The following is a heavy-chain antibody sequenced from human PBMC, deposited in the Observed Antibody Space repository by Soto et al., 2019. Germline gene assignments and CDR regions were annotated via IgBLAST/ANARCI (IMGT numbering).Heavy chain of an antibody. Sequence: ASVKVSCRASGYTFTSYGISWVRQAPGQGLEWMGWISASNRNTKYAQKLQGRVTMTTDTSTSTAYMELSSLRSDDTAVYYCARVITIFGVAETNCFDPWGQGTLVTVSS. D-gene: IGHD3-3*01. V-gene: IGHV1-18*01. CDR2: ISASNRNT. CDR1: GYTFTSYG. J-gene: IGHJ5*02. CDR3: ARVITIFGVAETNCFDP.